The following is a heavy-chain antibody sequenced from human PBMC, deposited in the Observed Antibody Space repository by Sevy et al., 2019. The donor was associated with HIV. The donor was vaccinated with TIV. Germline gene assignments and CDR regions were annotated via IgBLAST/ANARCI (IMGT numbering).Heavy chain of an antibody. CDR1: GFTFNNAW. CDR3: ATAPGYYDSAPFDY. D-gene: IGHD3-22*01. CDR2: IKSKIDGETT. Sequence: GGSLRLSCVVSGFTFNNAWMNWVRQAPGTGLQWIGLIKSKIDGETTDYAAPLKGRFTISRDDSKNTLYLQMNSLKIEDTAGYHCATAPGYYDSAPFDYWGPGTLVTVSS. J-gene: IGHJ4*02. V-gene: IGHV3-15*01.